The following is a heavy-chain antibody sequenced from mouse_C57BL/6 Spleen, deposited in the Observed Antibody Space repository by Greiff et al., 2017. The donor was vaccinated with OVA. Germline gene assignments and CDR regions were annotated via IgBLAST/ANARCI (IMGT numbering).Heavy chain of an antibody. V-gene: IGHV1-69*01. D-gene: IGHD1-1*01. J-gene: IGHJ1*03. CDR2: IDPSDSYT. CDR3: ARGDYGSSYWYFDV. Sequence: QVQLQQPGAELVMPGASVKLSCKASGYTFPSYWMHWVKQRPGQGLEWIGEIDPSDSYTNYNQQFKGKSTLTVDKSSSTAYMQLSSLTSEDSAVYYCARGDYGSSYWYFDVWGTGTTVTVSS. CDR1: GYTFPSYW.